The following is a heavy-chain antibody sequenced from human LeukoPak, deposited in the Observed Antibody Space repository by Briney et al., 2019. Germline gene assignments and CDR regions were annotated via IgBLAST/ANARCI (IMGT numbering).Heavy chain of an antibody. J-gene: IGHJ6*03. Sequence: GGSLRLSCAASGFTFSSYAMHWVRQAPGKGLEWVAVISYDGSNKYYADSVKGRFTISRDNSKNTLYLQMNSLRAEDTAVYYCARDEMGYGSGPYYMDVWGKGTTVTVSS. CDR2: ISYDGSNK. CDR1: GFTFSSYA. D-gene: IGHD3-10*01. V-gene: IGHV3-30*04. CDR3: ARDEMGYGSGPYYMDV.